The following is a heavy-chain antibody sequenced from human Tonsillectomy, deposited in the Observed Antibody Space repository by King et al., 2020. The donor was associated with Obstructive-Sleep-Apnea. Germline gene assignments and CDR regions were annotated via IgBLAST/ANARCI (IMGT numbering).Heavy chain of an antibody. J-gene: IGHJ4*02. Sequence: VQLVESGGGVVQPGRSLRLSCTASGFTFSSYGMHWVRQAPGKGLEWVAIIPYDGSNTYYADSVKGRFANSRDNSKNTLYLQLNSLRPEDTAVYYCAKDNVGGDSYYVPLYYFDFWGQGTLVTVSS. CDR2: IPYDGSNT. CDR1: GFTFSSYG. D-gene: IGHD2-21*01. CDR3: AKDNVGGDSYYVPLYYFDF. V-gene: IGHV3-30*18.